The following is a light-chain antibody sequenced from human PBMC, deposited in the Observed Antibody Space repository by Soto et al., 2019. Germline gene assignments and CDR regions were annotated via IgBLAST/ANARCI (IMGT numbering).Light chain of an antibody. V-gene: IGLV1-51*01. CDR2: DNN. CDR1: SSNIGNNY. J-gene: IGLJ1*01. CDR3: GTWDSSLSAGYG. Sequence: QSLLAPPPSVGAAPGQKFTISCSGSSSNIGNNYVSWYQQLPGTAPKLLIYDNNKRPSGIPDRFSGSKSGTSYTLGMTGLQTGDEADYYCGTWDSSLSAGYGFGTGTKVTV.